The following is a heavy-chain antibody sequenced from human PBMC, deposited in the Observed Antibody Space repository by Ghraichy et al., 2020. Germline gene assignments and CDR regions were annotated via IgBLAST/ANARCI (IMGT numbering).Heavy chain of an antibody. Sequence: GGSLRLSCVASGFTFSGYGMYWIRQPPGKGLEWVAVISYDGSTEYYADSVKGRFTISRDNSKNTLYLLMDSLRGEDTAVYYCVRGGKREHGYNYFFDSWGQGSLVTVSS. D-gene: IGHD5-24*01. CDR2: ISYDGSTE. CDR3: VRGGKREHGYNYFFDS. J-gene: IGHJ4*02. CDR1: GFTFSGYG. V-gene: IGHV3-30*03.